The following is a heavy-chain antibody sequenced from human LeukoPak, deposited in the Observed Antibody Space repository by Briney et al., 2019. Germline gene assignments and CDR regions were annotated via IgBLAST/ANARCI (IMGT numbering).Heavy chain of an antibody. V-gene: IGHV1-46*01. D-gene: IGHD3-10*01. CDR2: INPSGGST. CDR1: GYTFTSYY. CDR3: ARDRGEGYYFDY. J-gene: IGHJ4*02. Sequence: ASVKVSCKASGYTFTSYYMHWVRQAPGQGLEWMGGINPSGGSTSYAQKFQGRLTMTRDTSTSTVYMELSSLRSEDTAVYYCARDRGEGYYFDYWGQGTLVTVAS.